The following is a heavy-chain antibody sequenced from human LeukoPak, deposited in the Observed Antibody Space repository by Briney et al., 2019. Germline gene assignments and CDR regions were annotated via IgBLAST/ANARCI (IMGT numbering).Heavy chain of an antibody. CDR2: ISYDGSNK. CDR3: ARGAVAGRNYYYGMDV. Sequence: GRSLRLSYAASGFTFSSYAMYWVRQAPGKGLEWVAVISYDGSNKYYADSVKGRFTISRDNSKNTLYLQMNSLRVEDTAVYYCARGAVAGRNYYYGMDVWGQGTTVTVSS. J-gene: IGHJ6*02. V-gene: IGHV3-30-3*01. CDR1: GFTFSSYA. D-gene: IGHD6-19*01.